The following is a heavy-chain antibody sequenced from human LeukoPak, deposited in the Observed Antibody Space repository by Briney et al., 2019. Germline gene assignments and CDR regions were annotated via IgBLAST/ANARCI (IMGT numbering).Heavy chain of an antibody. V-gene: IGHV3-7*01. Sequence: GGSLGLSCAVSGITFSSYWMSWVRQAPGKGLEWVASIKQDGSEKYYADSVKGRFTISRDNAKNSLYLQMNSLRAEDTAVYYCARPTVVTPGGDYWGQGTLVTVSS. CDR1: GITFSSYW. CDR3: ARPTVVTPGGDY. CDR2: IKQDGSEK. D-gene: IGHD4-23*01. J-gene: IGHJ4*02.